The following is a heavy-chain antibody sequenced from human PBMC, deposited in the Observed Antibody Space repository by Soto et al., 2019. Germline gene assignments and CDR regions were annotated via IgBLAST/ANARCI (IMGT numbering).Heavy chain of an antibody. CDR3: AREGGYCNGGGCRYFDY. J-gene: IGHJ4*02. Sequence: ELLLVESGGGLVKRGGSLRLSCAASGFTVSTYSMNWVRQAPGKGLEWVSSINTASYIYYADSVKGRFTISRDDAKNSLYLQMNSLRDEDTAVYYCAREGGYCNGGGCRYFDYWGQGTLVTVSS. V-gene: IGHV3-21*01. D-gene: IGHD2-15*01. CDR2: INTASYI. CDR1: GFTVSTYS.